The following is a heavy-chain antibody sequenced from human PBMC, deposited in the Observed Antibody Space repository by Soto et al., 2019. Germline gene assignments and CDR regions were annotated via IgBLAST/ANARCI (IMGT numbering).Heavy chain of an antibody. CDR1: GGSFSDYY. Sequence: SETLSLTCAVYGGSFSDYYWSWIRQPPGKGLEWIGEILHSGRTNYNPSLKSRVTISVDTSKKQFSLKLNSVTAADTAVYSCARRGGGSYPYYFADWGQGSLVTVSS. D-gene: IGHD3-22*01. CDR3: ARRGGGSYPYYFAD. CDR2: ILHSGRT. J-gene: IGHJ4*02. V-gene: IGHV4-34*12.